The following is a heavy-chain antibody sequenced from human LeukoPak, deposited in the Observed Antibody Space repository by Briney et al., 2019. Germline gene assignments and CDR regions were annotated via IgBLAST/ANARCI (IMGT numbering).Heavy chain of an antibody. J-gene: IGHJ5*01. CDR2: ISAYNGRT. CDR3: GRWAPNPNDS. Sequence: ASVKVSCKASGYIFINHGISWVRPAPGQGLEWMGWISAYNGRTEYAPKFQDRVTMTTDTSTTTAYMELRSLTSDDTAVYYCGRWAPNPNDSWGQGTLVTVS. V-gene: IGHV1-18*01. CDR1: GYIFINHG.